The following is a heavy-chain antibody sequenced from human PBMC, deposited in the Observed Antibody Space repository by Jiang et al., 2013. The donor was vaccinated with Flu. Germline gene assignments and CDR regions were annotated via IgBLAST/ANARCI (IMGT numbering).Heavy chain of an antibody. J-gene: IGHJ4*02. CDR3: ARENYDSSGYYYVGYFDY. CDR1: GFTFSSYE. Sequence: LVQPGGSLRLSCAASGFTFSSYEMNWVRQAPGKGLEWVSYISSSGSTIYYADSVKGRFTISRDNAKNSLYLQMNSLRAEDTAVYYCARENYDSSGYYYVGYFDYWGQGTLVTVSS. CDR2: ISSSGSTI. D-gene: IGHD3-22*01. V-gene: IGHV3-48*03.